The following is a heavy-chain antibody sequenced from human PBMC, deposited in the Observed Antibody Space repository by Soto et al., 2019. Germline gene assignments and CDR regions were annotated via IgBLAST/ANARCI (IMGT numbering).Heavy chain of an antibody. CDR3: ATDPYGSASSSWYRCDY. D-gene: IGHD6-13*01. V-gene: IGHV3-23*01. Sequence: GSLRLSCAASGFTFSSYAMSWVRQAPGKGLEWVSAISGSGGSTYYADSVKGRFTISRDNSKNTLYLQMNSLRAEDTAVYYCATDPYGSASSSWYRCDYYGQGHLVTISS. CDR1: GFTFSSYA. J-gene: IGHJ4*02. CDR2: ISGSGGST.